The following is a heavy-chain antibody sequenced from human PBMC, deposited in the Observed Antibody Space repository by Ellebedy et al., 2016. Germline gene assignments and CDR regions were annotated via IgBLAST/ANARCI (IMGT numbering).Heavy chain of an antibody. V-gene: IGHV1-58*02. J-gene: IGHJ6*03. D-gene: IGHD2-2*01. CDR2: IVVGSGNT. Sequence: SVKVSCXASGFTFTSSAMQWVRQARGQRLEWIGWIVVGSGNTNYAQKFQERVTITRDMSTSTAYMELSSLRSEDTAVYYCTTAPDIVVVPADAQDYYMDVWGKGTTVTVSS. CDR3: TTAPDIVVVPADAQDYYMDV. CDR1: GFTFTSSA.